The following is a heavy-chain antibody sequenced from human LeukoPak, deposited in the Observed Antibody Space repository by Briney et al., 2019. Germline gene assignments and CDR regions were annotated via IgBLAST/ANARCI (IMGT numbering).Heavy chain of an antibody. CDR1: GFTFSSYA. CDR2: ISGGGGST. J-gene: IGHJ6*03. V-gene: IGHV3-23*01. Sequence: GGSLRLSCAASGFTFSSYAMTWVRQAPGKGLEWASSISGGGGSTDYADSVKGRFTISRDNSKNTLYLQMKSLRAEDTALYYCAKHRGHCTNGVCHNYYYMDVWGKGTTVTVSS. CDR3: AKHRGHCTNGVCHNYYYMDV. D-gene: IGHD2-8*01.